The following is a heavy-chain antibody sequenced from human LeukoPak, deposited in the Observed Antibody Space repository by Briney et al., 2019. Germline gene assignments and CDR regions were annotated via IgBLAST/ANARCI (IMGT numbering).Heavy chain of an antibody. D-gene: IGHD2-2*01. V-gene: IGHV3-23*01. CDR1: GFTFSSYG. Sequence: GGSLRLSCAASGFTFSSYGMGWVRQAPGKGLEWVSAISGSGGTTYYADSVQGRFTISRDNSKNTLSLQMNSLRAEDTAIYYCAKDRSSTLWYFDYWGQGAQVTVSS. CDR3: AKDRSSTLWYFDY. CDR2: ISGSGGTT. J-gene: IGHJ4*02.